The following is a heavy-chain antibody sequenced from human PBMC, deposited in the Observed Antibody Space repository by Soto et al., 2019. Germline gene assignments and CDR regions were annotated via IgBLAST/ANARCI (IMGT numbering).Heavy chain of an antibody. J-gene: IGHJ4*02. CDR2: IYYSGST. CDR3: ARGRYSSGWYVDY. Sequence: QLQLQESGPGLVKPSETLSLTCTVSGGSISSSSYYWGWIRQPPGKGLEWVGSIYYSGSTYYNPSLKSRVTIPVDTSKNQFSLKLSSVTAADTAVYYCARGRYSSGWYVDYWGQGTLVTVSS. V-gene: IGHV4-39*01. CDR1: GGSISSSSYY. D-gene: IGHD6-19*01.